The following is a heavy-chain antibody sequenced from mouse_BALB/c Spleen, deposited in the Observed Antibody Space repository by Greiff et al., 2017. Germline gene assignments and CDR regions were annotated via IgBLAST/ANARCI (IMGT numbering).Heavy chain of an antibody. V-gene: IGHV3-2*02. J-gene: IGHJ3*01. CDR1: GYSITSDYA. Sequence: VQLQQSGPGLVKPSQSLSLTCTVTGYSITSDYAWNWIRQFPGNKLEWMGYISYSGSTSYNPSLKSRISITRDTSKNQFFLQLNSVTTEDTATYYCARGGLLRTWFAYWGQGTLVTVSA. CDR2: ISYSGST. CDR3: ARGGLLRTWFAY. D-gene: IGHD1-1*01.